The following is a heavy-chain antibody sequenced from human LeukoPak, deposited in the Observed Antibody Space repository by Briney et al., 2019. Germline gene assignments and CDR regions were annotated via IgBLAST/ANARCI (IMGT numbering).Heavy chain of an antibody. CDR1: GFSFSNYG. J-gene: IGHJ5*02. V-gene: IGHV3-23*01. CDR2: ITGNGATT. CDR3: AKVGGSYTNWFDP. Sequence: PGGSLRLSCAASGFSFSNYGMNWVRQAPGKGLEWVSGITGNGATTYYADSVKGRFTISRDNSRNAVYLQMNSLRAEDTAVYYCAKVGGSYTNWFDPWGQGTLVTVSS. D-gene: IGHD1-26*01.